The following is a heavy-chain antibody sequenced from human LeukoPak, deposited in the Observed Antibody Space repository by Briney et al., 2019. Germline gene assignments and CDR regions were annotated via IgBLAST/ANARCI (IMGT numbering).Heavy chain of an antibody. CDR2: IYYSGST. Sequence: SETLSLTCTVSGGSISSYYWSWIRQPPGKGLEWIGYIYYSGSTNYNPSLKSRVTISVDTSKNQFSLKLSSVTAADTAVYYCARHGSFDWLFGPVKTYYFDYWGQGTLVTVSS. CDR3: ARHGSFDWLFGPVKTYYFDY. D-gene: IGHD3-9*01. CDR1: GGSISSYY. V-gene: IGHV4-59*08. J-gene: IGHJ4*02.